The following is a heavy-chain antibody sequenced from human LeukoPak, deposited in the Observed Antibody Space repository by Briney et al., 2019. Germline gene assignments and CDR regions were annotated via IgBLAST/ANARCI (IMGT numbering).Heavy chain of an antibody. J-gene: IGHJ4*02. D-gene: IGHD3-10*01. Sequence: PGGSLRLSCAASGFAFSNYAMGWVRQAPGKGLEWVSSLSGGGDSRYYADSVMGRFTISRDNSKNTLYLQMNSLRAEDTAVYYCAKAVRSMVTGGGYFDSWGQGTLVTVSS. CDR1: GFAFSNYA. CDR2: LSGGGDSR. CDR3: AKAVRSMVTGGGYFDS. V-gene: IGHV3-23*01.